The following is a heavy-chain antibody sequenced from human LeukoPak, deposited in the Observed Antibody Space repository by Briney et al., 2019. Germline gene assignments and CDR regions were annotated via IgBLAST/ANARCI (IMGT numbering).Heavy chain of an antibody. D-gene: IGHD2-2*01. Sequence: ASVKVSCKASGYTFTSYDINWVRQATGQGLEWMGWMNPNSGNTGYAQKFQGRVTMTRNTSISTAYMELSSLRSEDAAVYYCARARGYCSSTSCCYMDVWGKGTTVTVSS. V-gene: IGHV1-8*01. CDR1: GYTFTSYD. J-gene: IGHJ6*03. CDR2: MNPNSGNT. CDR3: ARARGYCSSTSCCYMDV.